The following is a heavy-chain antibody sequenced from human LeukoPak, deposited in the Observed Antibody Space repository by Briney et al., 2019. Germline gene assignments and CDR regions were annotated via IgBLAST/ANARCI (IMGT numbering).Heavy chain of an antibody. CDR1: GFNFNDFP. CDR2: INSNGGRR. J-gene: IGHJ4*02. CDR3: VPKGTEGY. Sequence: GGSLGLSCSASGFNFNDFPMHWVRQAPGKGLEYVAGINSNGGRRNFADSVKGRFSISRDNSKNTLYLQMSSLRPEDTAVYYCVPKGTEGYWGQGTLVTVSS. V-gene: IGHV3-64D*06.